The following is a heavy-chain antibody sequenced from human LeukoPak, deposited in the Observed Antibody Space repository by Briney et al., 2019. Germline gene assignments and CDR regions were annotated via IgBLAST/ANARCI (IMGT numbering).Heavy chain of an antibody. CDR2: IWFDGKNE. CDR1: GFTFSSYG. CDR3: ARDRHCANGVCHSPPGMDV. V-gene: IGHV3-33*01. J-gene: IGHJ6*02. D-gene: IGHD2-8*01. Sequence: GGSLRLSCAASGFTFSSYGMHWVRQAPGKGLEWVADIWFDGKNEHFADSVKGRFTISRDNSKNTMYLQINSLRAEDTAVYYCARDRHCANGVCHSPPGMDVWGQGTTVAVSS.